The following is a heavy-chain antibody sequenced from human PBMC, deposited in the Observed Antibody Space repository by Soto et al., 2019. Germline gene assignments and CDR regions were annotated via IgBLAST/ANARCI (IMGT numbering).Heavy chain of an antibody. V-gene: IGHV3-64*01. D-gene: IGHD3-22*01. Sequence: GGSLRLSCAASGFTFSSYAMHWVRQAPGKGLEYVSAISSYGGSTYYANSVKGRFTISRDNSKNTLYLQVGSLRAEDMAVYYCARDPDSSGYYYFDYWGQGTLVTVSS. CDR3: ARDPDSSGYYYFDY. CDR1: GFTFSSYA. CDR2: ISSYGGST. J-gene: IGHJ4*02.